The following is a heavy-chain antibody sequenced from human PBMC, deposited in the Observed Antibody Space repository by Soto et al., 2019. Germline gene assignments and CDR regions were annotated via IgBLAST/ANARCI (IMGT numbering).Heavy chain of an antibody. J-gene: IGHJ4*02. D-gene: IGHD6-13*01. CDR2: ISTAVGAT. CDR3: AKDRTAAARNFDY. Sequence: EVQLLESGGGLVQPGGSLRLSCAVSGFTFSNHAMRWVRQAPGKGLEWVSAISTAVGATYYADSVKGRFTISRDDYNNTLYLQMNSLRAEDTAVYYCAKDRTAAARNFDYWGQGTLVTVSS. V-gene: IGHV3-23*01. CDR1: GFTFSNHA.